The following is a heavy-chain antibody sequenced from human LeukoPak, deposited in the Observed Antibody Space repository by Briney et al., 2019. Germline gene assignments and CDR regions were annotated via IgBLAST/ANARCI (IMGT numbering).Heavy chain of an antibody. V-gene: IGHV4-59*01. CDR2: NYYSGST. D-gene: IGHD5-12*01. J-gene: IGHJ6*04. Sequence: SETLSLTCTVSGGSISSYYWSWLRQPPGKGLEWIGYNYYSGSTNYNPSLKIRVTISVDTSKNQFSLKLSSVTAADTAVYYCARVDIVAAGPNYYYGMDVWGKGTTVTVSS. CDR1: GGSISSYY. CDR3: ARVDIVAAGPNYYYGMDV.